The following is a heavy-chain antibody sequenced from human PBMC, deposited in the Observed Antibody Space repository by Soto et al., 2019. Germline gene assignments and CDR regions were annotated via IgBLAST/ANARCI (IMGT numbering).Heavy chain of an antibody. CDR3: AKLARNYYDSSGYLPLDRQGTFDY. J-gene: IGHJ4*02. CDR1: GFTFSSYA. D-gene: IGHD3-22*01. CDR2: ISGSGGST. Sequence: GWSLRLSCAASGFTFSSYAMSWVRQAPGKGLEWVSAISGSGGSTYYADSVKGRFTISRDNSKNTLYLQMNSLRAEDTAVYYCAKLARNYYDSSGYLPLDRQGTFDYWGQGTLVTV. V-gene: IGHV3-23*01.